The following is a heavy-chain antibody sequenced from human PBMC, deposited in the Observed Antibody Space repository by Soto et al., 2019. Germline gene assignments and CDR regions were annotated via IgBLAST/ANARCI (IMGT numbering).Heavy chain of an antibody. CDR3: AKDLRDPTGSLGTHNY. D-gene: IGHD4-17*01. J-gene: IGHJ4*02. CDR1: GFTFSSYA. CDR2: ISGSGGST. V-gene: IGHV3-23*01. Sequence: GGSLRLSCAASGFTFSSYAMSWVRQAPGKGLEWVSAISGSGGSTYYADSVKGRFTISRDNSKNTLYLQMNSLRAEDTAVYYCAKDLRDPTGSLGTHNYWGQGTLVTVSS.